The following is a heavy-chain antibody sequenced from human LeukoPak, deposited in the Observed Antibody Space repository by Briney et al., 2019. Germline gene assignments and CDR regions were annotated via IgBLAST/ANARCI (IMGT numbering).Heavy chain of an antibody. D-gene: IGHD1-14*01. Sequence: GGSLRLSCAASGFTFSGYWMHWVRQVSGKGLVWVARINPGGSSITYADSVKGRFTISRDNAKNTLYLQMDSLRAEDTGVYYCARSNQADDYWGQGTLVTVSS. CDR3: ARSNQADDY. J-gene: IGHJ4*02. CDR1: GFTFSGYW. CDR2: INPGGSSI. V-gene: IGHV3-74*01.